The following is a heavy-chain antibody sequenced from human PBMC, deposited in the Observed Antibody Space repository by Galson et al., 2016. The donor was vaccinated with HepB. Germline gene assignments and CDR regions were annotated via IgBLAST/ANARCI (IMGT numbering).Heavy chain of an antibody. V-gene: IGHV3-73*01. CDR3: SRHVDFPPPEYSHELTTDY. D-gene: IGHD5-18*01. CDR2: IRSKANIYAT. Sequence: SLRLSCAASGFTFSGSTMHWVRQASGKGLEWVGRIRSKANIYATAYAASVKGRFTISRDDSKNTAYLQMNSLKTEDTAVYYCSRHVDFPPPEYSHELTTDYWGQGTLVTVSS. CDR1: GFTFSGST. J-gene: IGHJ4*02.